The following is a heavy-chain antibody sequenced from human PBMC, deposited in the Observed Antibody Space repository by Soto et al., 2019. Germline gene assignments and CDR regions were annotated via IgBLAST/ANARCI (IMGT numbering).Heavy chain of an antibody. CDR2: TYYRSKWYN. D-gene: IGHD6-13*01. CDR3: ARDLAKKAAAGSAGEIDY. Sequence: PSQTLSLTCAISGDSVSSNSAAWNWIRQSPSRGLEWLGRTYYRSKWYNDYAVSVKSRITINPDTSKNQFSLQLNSVTPEDTAVYYCARDLAKKAAAGSAGEIDYWGQGTLVTVSS. J-gene: IGHJ4*02. V-gene: IGHV6-1*01. CDR1: GDSVSSNSAA.